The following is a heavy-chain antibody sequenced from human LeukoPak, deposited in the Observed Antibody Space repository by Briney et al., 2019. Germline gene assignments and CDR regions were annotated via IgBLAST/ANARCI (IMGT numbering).Heavy chain of an antibody. CDR1: GFTFSSYW. Sequence: GSLRLSCAASGFTFSSYWMTWVRRAPGKGLEWVANIKQDGSEKYYVDSVRGRFTISRDNAKDSLFLQMNSLRAEDTAVYYCARVGARYCSGGSCYSDFWGQGTLVTVSS. V-gene: IGHV3-7*01. CDR3: ARVGARYCSGGSCYSDF. J-gene: IGHJ4*02. CDR2: IKQDGSEK. D-gene: IGHD2-15*01.